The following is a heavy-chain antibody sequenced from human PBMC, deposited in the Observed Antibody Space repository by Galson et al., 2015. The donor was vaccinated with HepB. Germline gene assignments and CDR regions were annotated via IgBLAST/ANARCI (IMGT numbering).Heavy chain of an antibody. V-gene: IGHV3-30*02. CDR3: AKDPRIGYYGAFDI. CDR2: IRYDGSNK. Sequence: SLRLSCAASGFTFSSYGMHWVRQAPGKGLEWVAFIRYDGSNKYYADSVKGRFTISRDNSKNTLYLQMNSLRAEDTAVYYCAKDPRIGYYGAFDIWGQGTMVTVSS. J-gene: IGHJ3*02. D-gene: IGHD1-26*01. CDR1: GFTFSSYG.